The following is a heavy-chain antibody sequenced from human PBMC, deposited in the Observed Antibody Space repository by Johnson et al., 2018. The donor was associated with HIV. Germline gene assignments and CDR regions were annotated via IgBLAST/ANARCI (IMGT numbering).Heavy chain of an antibody. CDR1: GFTFSSYG. CDR3: AKDRNYDILSI. V-gene: IGHV3-30*18. CDR2: ISYDGSNK. D-gene: IGHD3-9*01. J-gene: IGHJ3*02. Sequence: QVQLVESGGGVVQPGGSLRLSCVASGFTFSSYGMHWVRQAPGKGLGGVAVISYDGSNKYYSDSVKGRFTISRDNAKNTLYLQMNSLRSEDTAVYYCAKDRNYDILSIWGQGTVVTVSS.